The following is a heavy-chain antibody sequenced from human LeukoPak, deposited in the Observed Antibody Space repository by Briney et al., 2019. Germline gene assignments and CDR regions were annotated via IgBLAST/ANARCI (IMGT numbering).Heavy chain of an antibody. V-gene: IGHV3-53*04. CDR2: IYSGGST. Sequence: PGGSLRLSCAASGFTVSSNYMSWVRQAPGKGPEWVSVIYSGGSTYYADSVKGRFTISRHNSKNTLYLQMNSLRAEDTAVYYCARADNNRYYHYYGMDVWGQGTTVTVSS. J-gene: IGHJ6*02. CDR3: ARADNNRYYHYYGMDV. D-gene: IGHD1-14*01. CDR1: GFTVSSNY.